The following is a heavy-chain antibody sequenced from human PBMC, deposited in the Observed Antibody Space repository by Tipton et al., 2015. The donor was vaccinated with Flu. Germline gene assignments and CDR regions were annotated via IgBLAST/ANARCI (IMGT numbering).Heavy chain of an antibody. CDR3: ARQKGGISSGYYYYFDY. V-gene: IGHV4-39*07. CDR2: IYYSGST. CDR1: GGSISSGSYY. Sequence: TLSLTCTVSGGSISSGSYYWGWSRQPPGKGLERIGCIYYSGSTYYNPSLESRVTISLDTSKKQFSLKLSSVTAADTAVYYCARQKGGISSGYYYYFDYWGQGTLVTVSS. D-gene: IGHD3-22*01. J-gene: IGHJ4*02.